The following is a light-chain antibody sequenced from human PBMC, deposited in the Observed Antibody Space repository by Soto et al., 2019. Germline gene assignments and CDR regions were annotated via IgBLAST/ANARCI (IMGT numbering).Light chain of an antibody. CDR3: SLYTSENAYV. J-gene: IGLJ1*01. CDR2: EVS. CDR1: STDFVSYNR. V-gene: IGLV2-18*01. Sequence: QSALTQPPSVSGSPGQSVTISCTGTSTDFVSYNRVSWYQQPPGTAPKLMIYEVSKRPSGVPDRFSGSKPGNTASLTISGLQAADEADYYCSLYTSENAYVFGTGTKV.